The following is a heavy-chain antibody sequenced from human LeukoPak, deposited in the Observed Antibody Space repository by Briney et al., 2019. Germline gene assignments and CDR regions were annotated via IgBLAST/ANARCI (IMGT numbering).Heavy chain of an antibody. CDR1: GYTLTELS. J-gene: IGHJ4*02. CDR2: FDPEDGET. Sequence: ASVKVSCKVSGYTLTELSMHWVRQAPGKGLEWMGGFDPEDGETIYAQKFQGRVTMTEDTSTDTDYMELSSLRSEDTAVYYCATSPPPVYDSSGYSYWGQGTLVTVSS. V-gene: IGHV1-24*01. CDR3: ATSPPPVYDSSGYSY. D-gene: IGHD3-22*01.